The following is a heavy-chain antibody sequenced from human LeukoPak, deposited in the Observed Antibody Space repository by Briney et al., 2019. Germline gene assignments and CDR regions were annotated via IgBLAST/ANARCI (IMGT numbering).Heavy chain of an antibody. CDR3: ARLIKYGSGWYPLQG. CDR1: GASISHFY. D-gene: IGHD6-19*01. Sequence: SETLSLTCTVSGASISHFYWSWIRQTPEKGLEWMGHVHTSGSTNYNPSLKSRVTISVDTSKNQFSLKLSSVTAADTAVYYCARLIKYGSGWYPLQGWGQGTLVTVSS. J-gene: IGHJ4*02. CDR2: VHTSGST. V-gene: IGHV4-4*09.